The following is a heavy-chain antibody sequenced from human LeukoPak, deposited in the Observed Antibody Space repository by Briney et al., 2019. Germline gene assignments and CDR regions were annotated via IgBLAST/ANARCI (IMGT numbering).Heavy chain of an antibody. J-gene: IGHJ4*02. CDR1: GYSISSGYY. CDR3: ARILVDALDY. CDR2: IYHSGST. D-gene: IGHD3-3*01. Sequence: SETLSLNCAVSGYSISSGYYWGWIRQPPGKGLEWIGSIYHSGSTYYNPSFKSRVTISVDTSKNQFSLKLSSVTAADTAVYYCARILVDALDYWGQGTLVTVSS. V-gene: IGHV4-38-2*01.